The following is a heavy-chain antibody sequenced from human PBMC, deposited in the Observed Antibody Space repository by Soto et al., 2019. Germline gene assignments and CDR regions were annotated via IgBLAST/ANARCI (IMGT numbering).Heavy chain of an antibody. CDR1: GFTFGDYA. D-gene: IGHD3-3*01. V-gene: IGHV3-49*04. CDR3: TRNCYDFWSGYPLYGMDV. J-gene: IGHJ6*02. CDR2: IRSKAYGGTT. Sequence: GGSLRLSCTASGFTFGDYAMSWVRQAPGKGLEWVGFIRSKAYGGTTEYAASVKGRFTISRDDSKSIAYLQMNSLKTEDTAVYYCTRNCYDFWSGYPLYGMDVWGQGTTVTVSS.